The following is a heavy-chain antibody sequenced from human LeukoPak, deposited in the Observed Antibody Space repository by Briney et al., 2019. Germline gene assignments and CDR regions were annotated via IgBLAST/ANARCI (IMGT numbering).Heavy chain of an antibody. CDR2: INWNGGST. J-gene: IGHJ6*03. CDR3: ARSITTSYYYYYYYMDV. Sequence: PGGSLRLSCAASGFTFSSYSMNWVRQAPGKGLEWVSGINWNGGSTGYADSVKGRFTISRDNAKNSLYLQMNSLRAEDTALYYCARSITTSYYYYYYYMDVWGKGTTVTVSS. V-gene: IGHV3-20*04. D-gene: IGHD3-10*01. CDR1: GFTFSSYS.